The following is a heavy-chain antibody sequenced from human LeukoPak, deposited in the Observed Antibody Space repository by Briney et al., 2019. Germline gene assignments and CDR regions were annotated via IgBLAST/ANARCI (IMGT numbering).Heavy chain of an antibody. CDR2: ISGSGGST. D-gene: IGHD3-10*01. CDR1: GFTFSSYS. J-gene: IGHJ4*02. CDR3: AKDWRYYGSGL. Sequence: GGSLRLSCAASGFTFSSYSMNWVRQAPGKGLEWVSAISGSGGSTYYADSVKGRFTISRDNSKNTLYLQMNSLRAEDTAVYYCAKDWRYYGSGLWGQGTLVTVSS. V-gene: IGHV3-23*01.